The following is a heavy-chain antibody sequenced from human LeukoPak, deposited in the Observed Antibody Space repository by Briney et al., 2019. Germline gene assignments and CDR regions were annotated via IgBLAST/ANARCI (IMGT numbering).Heavy chain of an antibody. Sequence: ASVKVSCKASGYTFTTYNINWVRQAPGQGLEWMGWISGYNGNTNYAQKLQGRVTMTTDTSTSTAYMEVRSLRSDDTAVCYCARAVPYYFGSGSTEEFDYWGQGTLVTVSS. D-gene: IGHD3-10*01. V-gene: IGHV1-18*01. CDR2: ISGYNGNT. CDR1: GYTFTTYN. J-gene: IGHJ4*02. CDR3: ARAVPYYFGSGSTEEFDY.